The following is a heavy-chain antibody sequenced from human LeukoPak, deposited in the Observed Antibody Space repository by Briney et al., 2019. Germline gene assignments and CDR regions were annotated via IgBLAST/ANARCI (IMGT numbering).Heavy chain of an antibody. Sequence: GASVKVSCKASGYNFTTYAIHWVRQAPGQRLVWMGWIIAGTGITQYSQKFQGRVTFTRDTSANAAYMEVSSLRSEDTALYFCARTSGSGSFYTNWGQGTLVTVPS. CDR3: ARTSGSGSFYTN. V-gene: IGHV1-3*01. J-gene: IGHJ4*02. CDR1: GYNFTTYA. D-gene: IGHD3-10*01. CDR2: IIAGTGIT.